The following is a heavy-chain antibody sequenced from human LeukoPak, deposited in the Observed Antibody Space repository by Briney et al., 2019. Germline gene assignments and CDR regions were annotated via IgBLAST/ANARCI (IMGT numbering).Heavy chain of an antibody. CDR3: ARERGSYYYYYYMDV. J-gene: IGHJ6*03. CDR2: IYYSGST. D-gene: IGHD3-10*01. CDR1: GGSISSHF. V-gene: IGHV4-59*11. Sequence: SETLSLTCTVSGGSISSHFWSWIRQPPGKGLEWIGYIYYSGSTNYNPSLKSRVTISVDTSKNQFSLKLSSVTAADTAVYYCARERGSYYYYYYMDVWGKGTTVTVS.